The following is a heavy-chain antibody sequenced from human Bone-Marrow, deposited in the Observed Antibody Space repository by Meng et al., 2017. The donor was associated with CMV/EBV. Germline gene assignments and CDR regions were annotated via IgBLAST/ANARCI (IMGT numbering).Heavy chain of an antibody. D-gene: IGHD3-10*01. CDR3: ARDGSHRSPDYYYYGMDV. Sequence: GGSLRLSCAASGFTFDDYAMHWVRQAPGKGLEWVSGISWNSGSIGYADSVKGRFTISRDNAKNSLYLQMNSLRAEDTAVYYCARDGSHRSPDYYYYGMDVWGQGTTVTVSS. J-gene: IGHJ6*02. V-gene: IGHV3-9*01. CDR2: ISWNSGSI. CDR1: GFTFDDYA.